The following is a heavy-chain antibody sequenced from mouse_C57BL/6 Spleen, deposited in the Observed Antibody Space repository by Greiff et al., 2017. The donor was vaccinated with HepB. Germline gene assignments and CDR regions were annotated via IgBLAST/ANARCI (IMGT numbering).Heavy chain of an antibody. CDR1: GYTFTSYW. J-gene: IGHJ1*03. CDR3: ARGDYYYGSSYWYFDV. CDR2: IDPSDSET. D-gene: IGHD1-1*01. Sequence: QVQLQQPGAELVRPGSSVKLSCKASGYTFTSYWMHWVKQRPIQGLEWIGNIDPSDSETHYNQKFKVKATLTVDKSSSTAYMQLSSLTSEDSAVYYCARGDYYYGSSYWYFDVWGTGTTVTVSS. V-gene: IGHV1-52*01.